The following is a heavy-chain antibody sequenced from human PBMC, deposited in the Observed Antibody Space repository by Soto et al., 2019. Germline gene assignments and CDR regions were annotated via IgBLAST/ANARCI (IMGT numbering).Heavy chain of an antibody. V-gene: IGHV3-30*03. Sequence: QVQLVESGGGVVQPGRSLRLSCVASGFTFSSYGMHWVRQAPGEGLEWVAVISYDGSHDYYADSVKGRFAISRDNSKNTLYLQMNSLRAEDSALYYCARRHEYGDYRVDYWGQGTLVTVSS. J-gene: IGHJ4*02. CDR1: GFTFSSYG. CDR2: ISYDGSHD. CDR3: ARRHEYGDYRVDY. D-gene: IGHD4-17*01.